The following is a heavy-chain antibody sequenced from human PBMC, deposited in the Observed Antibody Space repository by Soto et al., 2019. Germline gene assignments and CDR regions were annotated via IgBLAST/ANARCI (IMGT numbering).Heavy chain of an antibody. V-gene: IGHV6-1*01. J-gene: IGHJ6*03. CDR2: TYYRSRWYN. CDR3: AGTTSHQWYYMDV. CDR1: GASVSSNSAA. D-gene: IGHD1-7*01. Sequence: QVLLQESGPGLVKPSQTLSLTCAISGASVSSNSAAWNWIRLSPPRGLEWLARTYYRSRWYNDYAVSLISRITVNPDTSKNQFSLQLTSVTPEDTSVYYCAGTTSHQWYYMDVWGKGTTVTVSS.